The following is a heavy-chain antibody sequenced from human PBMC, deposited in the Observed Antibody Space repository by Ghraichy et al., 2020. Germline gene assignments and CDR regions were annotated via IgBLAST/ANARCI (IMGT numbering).Heavy chain of an antibody. J-gene: IGHJ4*02. D-gene: IGHD6-13*01. CDR1: RFTFNSSA. CDR3: AKVPAVGPMYYFDY. Sequence: GGSLRLSCAASRFTFNSSAMSWVRQAPGKGLEWVSSVSGGGASTYYADSVKGRFTISRDNSKKMLYLQMNSLRAEDTAIYYCAKVPAVGPMYYFDYWGQGTLVTVSS. V-gene: IGHV3-23*01. CDR2: VSGGGAST.